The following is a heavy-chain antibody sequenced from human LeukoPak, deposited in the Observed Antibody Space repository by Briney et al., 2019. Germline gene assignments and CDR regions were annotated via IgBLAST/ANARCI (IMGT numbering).Heavy chain of an antibody. CDR3: ARDLLPASS. CDR1: GYTFTSYG. CDR2: TSAYNGNT. V-gene: IGHV1-18*01. J-gene: IGHJ4*02. Sequence: GASVKVSCKASGYTFTSYGISWVRQAPGQGLEWMGWTSAYNGNTNYAQKFQGRVTITADESTSTAYMELSSLRSEDTAVYYCARDLLPASSWGQGTLVTVSP. D-gene: IGHD2-2*01.